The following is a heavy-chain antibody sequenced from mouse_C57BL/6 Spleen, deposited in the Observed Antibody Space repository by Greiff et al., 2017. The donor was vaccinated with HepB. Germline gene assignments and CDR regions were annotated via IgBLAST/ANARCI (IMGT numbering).Heavy chain of an antibody. CDR1: GYAFTNYL. D-gene: IGHD1-1*01. V-gene: IGHV1-54*01. J-gene: IGHJ2*01. CDR3: ARFGSSDAEGYFDY. Sequence: QVQLQQSGAELVRPGTSVKVSCKASGYAFTNYLIEWVKQRPGQGLEWIGVINPGSGGTNYNEKFKGKATLTADKSSRTAYMQLSSLTSEDSAVYFCARFGSSDAEGYFDYWGQGTTLTVSS. CDR2: INPGSGGT.